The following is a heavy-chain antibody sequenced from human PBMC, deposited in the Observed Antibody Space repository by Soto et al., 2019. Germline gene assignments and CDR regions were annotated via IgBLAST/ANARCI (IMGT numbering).Heavy chain of an antibody. V-gene: IGHV3-33*01. D-gene: IGHD6-19*01. CDR2: IWYDGSNN. Sequence: QVQLVESGGGVVQPGRSLRLSCAASGFTFSSYGMHWVRQAPGKGLEWVAVIWYDGSNNYYADSVKGRLTISRDNSKNTLYLQMNSLRAEDTAVYYCARDDIAVAGTNYFDYWGQGTLVTVSS. CDR1: GFTFSSYG. CDR3: ARDDIAVAGTNYFDY. J-gene: IGHJ4*02.